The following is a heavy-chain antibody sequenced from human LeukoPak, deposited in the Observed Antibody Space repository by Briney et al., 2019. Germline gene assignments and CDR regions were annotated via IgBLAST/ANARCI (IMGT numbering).Heavy chain of an antibody. CDR2: IKEDGTET. Sequence: GGSLRLSCAASGFMFSSNWMSWVRLAPGKGLEWVANIKEDGTETYYVDSVKGRFTISRDNAKISLYLQMNSLRVEDTAVYYCAKEGRSLQTYWGQGTLVTVSS. V-gene: IGHV3-7*03. CDR3: AKEGRSLQTY. CDR1: GFMFSSNW. J-gene: IGHJ4*02. D-gene: IGHD5-24*01.